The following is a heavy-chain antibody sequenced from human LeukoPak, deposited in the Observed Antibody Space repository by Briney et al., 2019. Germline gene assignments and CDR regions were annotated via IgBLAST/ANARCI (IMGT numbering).Heavy chain of an antibody. Sequence: SEILSLTCSVSGDSISRSSYYWGWIRQPPGEGLEWIGTIYYDGSTYHNPSLKSRVTISVDASKNQFSLKLRSVTAADTAVYYCTRDSQLEWFYLWGQGTLVTVSS. CDR1: GDSISRSSYY. D-gene: IGHD3-10*01. J-gene: IGHJ5*01. CDR2: IYYDGST. CDR3: TRDSQLEWFYL. V-gene: IGHV4-39*07.